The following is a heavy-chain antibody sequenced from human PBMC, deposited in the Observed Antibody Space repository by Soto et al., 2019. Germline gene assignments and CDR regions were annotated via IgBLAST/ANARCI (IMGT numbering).Heavy chain of an antibody. CDR1: GGSISSSSYY. Sequence: SETLSLTCTVSGGSISSSSYYWGWIRQPPRKGPEWIGSISYSGSTYYNPSLKSRVTIFVDSSNNQFSLRLSSVTAADTAVYYCARCLHCSNGGRFDPWGQGALVTVSS. V-gene: IGHV4-39*01. CDR3: ARCLHCSNGGRFDP. CDR2: ISYSGST. J-gene: IGHJ5*02. D-gene: IGHD2-8*01.